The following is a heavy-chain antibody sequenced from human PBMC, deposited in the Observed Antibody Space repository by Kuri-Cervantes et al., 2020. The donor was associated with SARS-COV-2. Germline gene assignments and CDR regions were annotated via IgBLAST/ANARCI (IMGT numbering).Heavy chain of an antibody. CDR2: VRGKANNYAT. V-gene: IGHV3-73*01. CDR1: GFLFSASA. D-gene: IGHD3-3*01. Sequence: GESLKISCEVSGFLFSASAIHWVRQASGKGLEWVGRVRGKANNYATAYAASVKGRFTISRDDLKNMAYLQMNSLKTEDTAVYYCANMYYDFWSGFHPYHQATNWFDPWGQGTLVTVSS. CDR3: ANMYYDFWSGFHPYHQATNWFDP. J-gene: IGHJ5*02.